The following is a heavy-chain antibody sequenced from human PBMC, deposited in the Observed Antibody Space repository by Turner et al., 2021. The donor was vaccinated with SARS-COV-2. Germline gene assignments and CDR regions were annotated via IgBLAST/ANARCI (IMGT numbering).Heavy chain of an antibody. D-gene: IGHD2-2*01. CDR2: FDPEDGET. Sequence: QVQLVQPGAEVKKPGASVKVSCTLSGYTLTELSMYWVRQAPGKGLEWVGGFDPEDGETIYAQKFKGRVTMTEDTSTDTAYMELRSLRSEDTAVYYCATGYQLRVNWFDPWGQGTLVTVSS. CDR3: ATGYQLRVNWFDP. J-gene: IGHJ5*02. CDR1: GYTLTELS. V-gene: IGHV1-24*01.